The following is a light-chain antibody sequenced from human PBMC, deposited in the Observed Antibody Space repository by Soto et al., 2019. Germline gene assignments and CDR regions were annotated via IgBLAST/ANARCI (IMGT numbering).Light chain of an antibody. CDR1: SSDVGGYNY. V-gene: IGLV2-14*01. Sequence: QSALTQPASVSGSPGQSITISCTGTSSDVGGYNYVSWYQQHPGKAPKLMIYDVSNRPSGVSNRFSGSKSGNTASLTISGLQAEDESDYYSSSYIPSSPHVVFGGGTKLTVL. CDR2: DVS. CDR3: SSYIPSSPHVV. J-gene: IGLJ2*01.